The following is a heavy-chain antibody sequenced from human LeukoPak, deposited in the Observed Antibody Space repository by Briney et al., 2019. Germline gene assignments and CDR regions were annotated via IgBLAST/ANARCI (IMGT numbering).Heavy chain of an antibody. CDR1: GGSISSYY. CDR2: IYTSGGT. Sequence: SETLSLTCTVSGGSISSYYWSWIRQPPGQGLEWIGYIYTSGGTNYIPSLKGRVTISIDTSKNQFSLKLSSVTAADTAVYYCARESIVVVVAATNWFDPWGQGTLVTVSS. V-gene: IGHV4-4*09. D-gene: IGHD2-15*01. J-gene: IGHJ5*02. CDR3: ARESIVVVVAATNWFDP.